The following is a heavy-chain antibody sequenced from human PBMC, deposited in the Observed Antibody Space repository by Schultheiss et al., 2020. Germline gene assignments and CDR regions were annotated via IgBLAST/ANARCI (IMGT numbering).Heavy chain of an antibody. CDR1: GGSITSNNYY. CDR2: TFSSGSA. Sequence: SETLSLTCTVSGGSITSNNYYWSWIRQPPGKGLEWIGYTFSSGSATYNPSLKSRVTMSVDTSKNQFSLKLSSVTAADTAVYYCARGEGYCTNGVCLYYFEYLGQGTLVTVSS. V-gene: IGHV4-61*05. CDR3: ARGEGYCTNGVCLYYFEY. D-gene: IGHD2-8*01. J-gene: IGHJ4*02.